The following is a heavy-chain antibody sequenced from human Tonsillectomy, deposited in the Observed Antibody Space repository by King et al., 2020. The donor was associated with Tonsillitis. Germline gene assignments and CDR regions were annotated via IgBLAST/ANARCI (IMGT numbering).Heavy chain of an antibody. V-gene: IGHV3-11*06. CDR1: GFTFSDYY. D-gene: IGHD4-17*01. CDR3: ARLTMTTVLVYFDY. J-gene: IGHJ4*02. CDR2: ISSSSSYT. Sequence: VQLVESGGGLVKPGGSLRLSCAASGFTFSDYYMSWIRQAPGKGLEWVSYISSSSSYTNYADSVKGRFTISRDNAKNSLYLQMNSLRAEDTAVYYCARLTMTTVLVYFDYWGQGTLVTVSS.